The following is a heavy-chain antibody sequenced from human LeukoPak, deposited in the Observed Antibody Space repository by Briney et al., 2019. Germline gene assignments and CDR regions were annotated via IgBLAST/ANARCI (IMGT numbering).Heavy chain of an antibody. CDR3: ARSPSGWYGDY. CDR2: INPNRGGT. D-gene: IGHD6-19*01. V-gene: IGHV1-2*06. Sequence: ASVTLSLNAAGSTFTVYYIHWFRQAPGQPPEWMGRINPNRGGTSSARKFQGRVTVTRDTSISTVYMELSRLTSDDTAVYYCARSPSGWYGDYWGQGTLVTVSS. CDR1: GSTFTVYY. J-gene: IGHJ4*02.